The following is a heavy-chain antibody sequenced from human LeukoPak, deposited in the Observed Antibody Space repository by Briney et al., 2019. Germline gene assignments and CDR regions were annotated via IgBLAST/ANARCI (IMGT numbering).Heavy chain of an antibody. CDR2: IKSGSTII. J-gene: IGHJ4*02. CDR3: ARVHNTVH. Sequence: PGGSLRLSRAPSGLRVSAYYVNCLRQVPGKGLEWVSYIKSGSTIIFYADSVKGRFSVSRDNANNSVHLQMTNLRDDDTAVYYCARVHNTVHWGQGVQVTVSS. D-gene: IGHD4-11*01. CDR1: GLRVSAYY. V-gene: IGHV3-11*04.